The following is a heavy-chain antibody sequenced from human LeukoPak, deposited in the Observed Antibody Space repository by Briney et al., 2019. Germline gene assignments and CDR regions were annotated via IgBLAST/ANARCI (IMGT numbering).Heavy chain of an antibody. J-gene: IGHJ6*03. D-gene: IGHD2-2*02. Sequence: ASVKVSCKASGYTFTSYYMHWVRQAPGQGLEWMGIINPSGGSTSYAQKFQGRVTMTRDTSTSTVYMELSSLRSEDTAVYYCARGERSVGYCSSTSCYRLYYYMDVWGKGTTVTVSS. CDR2: INPSGGST. V-gene: IGHV1-46*01. CDR3: ARGERSVGYCSSTSCYRLYYYMDV. CDR1: GYTFTSYY.